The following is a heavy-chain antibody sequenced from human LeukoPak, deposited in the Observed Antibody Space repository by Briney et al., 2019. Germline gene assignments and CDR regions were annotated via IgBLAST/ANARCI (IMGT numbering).Heavy chain of an antibody. CDR1: GFDVNDNH. Sequence: GGSLRLSCAVSGFDVNDNHMYWVRQGPGKGLEWVAIIYSDGKTYYADSVRGRFTISRDNSENTLSLQMNSLRAEDTAVYYCARRGWPYYYYGMDVWGQGTTVTVSS. CDR3: ARRGWPYYYYGMDV. D-gene: IGHD6-19*01. CDR2: IYSDGKT. V-gene: IGHV3-53*01. J-gene: IGHJ6*02.